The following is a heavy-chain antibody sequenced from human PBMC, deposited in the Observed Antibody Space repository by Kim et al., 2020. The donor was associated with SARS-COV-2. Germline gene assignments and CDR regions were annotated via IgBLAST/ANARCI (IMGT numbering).Heavy chain of an antibody. V-gene: IGHV3-30*18. CDR2: ISYDGSNK. D-gene: IGHD7-27*01. CDR1: GFTFSSYG. J-gene: IGHJ4*02. Sequence: GGSLRLSCAASGFTFSSYGMHWVRQAPGKGLEWVAVISYDGSNKYYADSVKGRFTISRDNSKNTLYLQMNSLRAEDTAVYYCAKGGPVLGTLPDDYWGQGTLVTVSS. CDR3: AKGGPVLGTLPDDY.